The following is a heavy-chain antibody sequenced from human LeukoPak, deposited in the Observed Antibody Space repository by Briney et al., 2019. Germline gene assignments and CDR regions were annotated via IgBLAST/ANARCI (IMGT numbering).Heavy chain of an antibody. CDR2: INPNTGDT. CDR3: ARGYYDSSAYYSADY. CDR1: GYTFTGYY. V-gene: IGHV1-2*02. J-gene: IGHJ4*02. Sequence: ASVKVSCKASGYTFTGYYVHWVRQAPGQGLEWMGWINPNTGDTNYAQKFQGRVTMTRDTSISTAYMELTRLRSDDTAVYYCARGYYDSSAYYSADYWGQGTLVTVSS. D-gene: IGHD3-22*01.